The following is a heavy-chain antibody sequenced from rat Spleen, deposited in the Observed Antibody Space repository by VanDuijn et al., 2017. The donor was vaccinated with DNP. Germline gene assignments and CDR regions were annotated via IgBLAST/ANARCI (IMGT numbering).Heavy chain of an antibody. Sequence: EVQLVESGGGLVQPGRSLKLSCAASGITFSNSGMHWIRQAPKKGLEWVASISNEGRRIYYGDSVKGRFTISRDNAKSTLYLQMNSLRSEDTATYYCARHVDFWGQGVMVTVSS. CDR3: ARHVDF. CDR1: GITFSNSG. J-gene: IGHJ2*01. V-gene: IGHV5-22*01. CDR2: ISNEGRRI.